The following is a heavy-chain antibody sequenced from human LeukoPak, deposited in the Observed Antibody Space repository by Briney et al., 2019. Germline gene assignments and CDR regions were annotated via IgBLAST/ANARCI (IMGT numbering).Heavy chain of an antibody. CDR3: ARKDFSSGSFSY. CDR2: IGLSGSPL. J-gene: IGHJ4*02. V-gene: IGHV3-11*04. Sequence: GGSLRLSCAVSGFPFTRFYMSWIRQAPGKGLEWISYIGLSGSPLDYADSVRGRFTISRDNAKNSLYLEMNSLRAEDTAVFYCARKDFSSGSFSYWGQGTLVTVSS. D-gene: IGHD3-22*01. CDR1: GFPFTRFY.